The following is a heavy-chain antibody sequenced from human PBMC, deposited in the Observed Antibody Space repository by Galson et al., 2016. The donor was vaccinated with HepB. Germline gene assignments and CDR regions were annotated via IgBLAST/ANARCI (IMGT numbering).Heavy chain of an antibody. J-gene: IGHJ5*02. Sequence: SLRLSCAASGFTFSSYWMTWVRQAPGKGPEWVANIKHDGSEKNYVDSVKGRFTISRDNGKNLLYLQMNSLRGEDTAMYYCLRGMRYSSGWHFLDPWGQGTLVTVSS. V-gene: IGHV3-7*01. CDR3: LRGMRYSSGWHFLDP. CDR1: GFTFSSYW. CDR2: IKHDGSEK. D-gene: IGHD6-19*01.